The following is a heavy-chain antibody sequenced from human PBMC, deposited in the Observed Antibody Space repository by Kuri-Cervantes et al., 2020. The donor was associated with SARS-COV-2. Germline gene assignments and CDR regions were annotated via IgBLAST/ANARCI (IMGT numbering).Heavy chain of an antibody. D-gene: IGHD2-2*01. CDR1: GGSIISSGNY. CDR2: IYHDGST. CDR3: ASRGLTVVPT. J-gene: IGHJ4*02. V-gene: IGHV4-39*01. Sequence: ESLKISCSVSGGSIISSGNYWGWIRQPPGKGLEWIGSIYHDGSTYSNPSLKGRVTISVDTSKNQISLKLSSVTAADTAVYYCASRGLTVVPTWGQGILVTVSS.